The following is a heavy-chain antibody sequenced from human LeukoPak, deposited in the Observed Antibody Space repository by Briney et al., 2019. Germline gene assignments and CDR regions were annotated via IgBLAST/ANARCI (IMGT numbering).Heavy chain of an antibody. D-gene: IGHD3-9*01. CDR2: MKGDGSEI. J-gene: IGHJ3*01. V-gene: IGHV3-7*01. CDR1: GLPFSSYW. CDR3: ARPGYTAGYDL. Sequence: GGSLRLSCAASGLPFSSYWMSWVRQAPGKGLEWVANMKGDGSEIYYVDSVKGRFTISRDNAKNLLYLQMNSLRAEDTAVYYCARPGYTAGYDLWGQGTLVTVSS.